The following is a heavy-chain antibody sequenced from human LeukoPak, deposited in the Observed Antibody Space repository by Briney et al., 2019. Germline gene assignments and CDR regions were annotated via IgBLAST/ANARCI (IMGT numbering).Heavy chain of an antibody. CDR2: IRYDGSNK. CDR3: AKAGRGYSYGYNYMDV. D-gene: IGHD5-18*01. Sequence: QAGGSLRLSCAASGFTFSSYGMHWVRQAPGKGLEWVAFIRYDGSNKYYADSVKGRFTISRDNSKNTLYLQMNSLRAEDTAVYYCAKAGRGYSYGYNYMDVWGKGTTVTISS. J-gene: IGHJ6*03. V-gene: IGHV3-30*02. CDR1: GFTFSSYG.